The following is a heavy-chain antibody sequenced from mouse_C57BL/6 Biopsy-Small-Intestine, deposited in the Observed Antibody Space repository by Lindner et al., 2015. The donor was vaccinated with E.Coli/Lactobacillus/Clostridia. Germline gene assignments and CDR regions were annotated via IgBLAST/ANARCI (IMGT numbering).Heavy chain of an antibody. D-gene: IGHD2-2*01. CDR2: INPGSGGT. CDR1: GYAFTNYL. V-gene: IGHV1-54*01. Sequence: VQLQESGSELVRPGTSVKVSCRTSGYAFTNYLIEWVKQRPGQGLEWIGVINPGSGGTDHNESFKGKATLTADKSSSTAYMQLSSLTSEDSAVYFCARSGFMVTTAFDYWGQGTTLTVSS. CDR3: ARSGFMVTTAFDY. J-gene: IGHJ2*01.